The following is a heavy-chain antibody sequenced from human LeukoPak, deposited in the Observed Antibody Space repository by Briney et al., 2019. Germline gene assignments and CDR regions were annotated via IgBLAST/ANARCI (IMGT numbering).Heavy chain of an antibody. CDR3: AREGIAAAGNHYYYYMDV. Sequence: PSETLSLTCTVSGGSISSYYWSWIRQPPGKGLEWIGRIYTSGSTNYNPSLKSRVTISVDTSKNQFSLKLSSVTAADTAVYYCAREGIAAAGNHYYYYMDVWGKGTTVTISS. D-gene: IGHD6-13*01. J-gene: IGHJ6*03. CDR2: IYTSGST. CDR1: GGSISSYY. V-gene: IGHV4-4*08.